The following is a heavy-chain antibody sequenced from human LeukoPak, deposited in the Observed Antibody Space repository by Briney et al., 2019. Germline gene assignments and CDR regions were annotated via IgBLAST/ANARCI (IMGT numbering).Heavy chain of an antibody. CDR3: VRDKDMSTTADLGF. Sequence: PGGSLRLSCTASGFTFSSYWMHWVRQAPGKGLVWVSRIKNDGSRTDNADSVKGRFTISRDNTKNTLYLQMNSLRAEDTGVYYCVRDKDMSTTADLGFWGQGTLVTVSS. J-gene: IGHJ4*02. V-gene: IGHV3-74*01. CDR1: GFTFSSYW. CDR2: IKNDGSRT. D-gene: IGHD1-26*01.